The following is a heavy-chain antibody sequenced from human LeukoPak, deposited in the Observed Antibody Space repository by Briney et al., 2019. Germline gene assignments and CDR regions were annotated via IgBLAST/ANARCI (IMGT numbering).Heavy chain of an antibody. CDR3: ARGGKAVAGTGLGY. CDR1: GYTLNSYG. Sequence: ASVTVSCKASGYTLNSYGISGVRQAPGQGPEWLGLISAYNGITNYAQKLQGRVTMTTDTSTSTAYMELRSLRSDDTAVYYCARGGKAVAGTGLGYWGQGTLVTVSS. CDR2: ISAYNGIT. D-gene: IGHD6-19*01. V-gene: IGHV1-18*01. J-gene: IGHJ4*02.